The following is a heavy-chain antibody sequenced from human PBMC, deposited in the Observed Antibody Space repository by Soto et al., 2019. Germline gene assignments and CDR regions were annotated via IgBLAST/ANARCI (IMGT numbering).Heavy chain of an antibody. CDR1: GFTFSSYA. CDR3: ARHPHNIVLMVYSNPPDY. J-gene: IGHJ4*02. V-gene: IGHV3-30*04. CDR2: LSYDGRNK. Sequence: QVQLVESGGGVVQPGRSLRLSCTASGFTFSSYAMHWVRQAPGKGLEWVAILSYDGRNKYYADSVKGRFTISRDNSDKTVYLQMESLRAEDTAVYYCARHPHNIVLMVYSNPPDYWGQGSLVTVSS. D-gene: IGHD2-8*01.